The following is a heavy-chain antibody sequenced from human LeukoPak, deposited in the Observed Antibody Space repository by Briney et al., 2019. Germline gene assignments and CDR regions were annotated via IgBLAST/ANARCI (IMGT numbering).Heavy chain of an antibody. CDR2: ISYDGSNK. CDR3: AKDLRGSNSGSYSGGDAFDI. D-gene: IGHD1-26*01. Sequence: PGRSLRLSCAASGFTFSSYGMHWVRQAPGKGLEWVAVISYDGSNKYYADPVKGRFTISRDNSKNTLYLQMNSLRAEDTAVYYCAKDLRGSNSGSYSGGDAFDIWGQGTMVTVSS. J-gene: IGHJ3*02. CDR1: GFTFSSYG. V-gene: IGHV3-30*18.